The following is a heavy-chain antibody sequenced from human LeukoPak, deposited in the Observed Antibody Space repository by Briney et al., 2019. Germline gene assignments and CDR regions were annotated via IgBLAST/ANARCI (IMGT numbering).Heavy chain of an antibody. CDR3: AREYGDYAIDY. CDR2: INPSGGST. D-gene: IGHD4-17*01. J-gene: IGHJ4*02. Sequence: LMVIINPSGGSTSYAQKFQGRVTMTRDTSTSTVYMELSSLRSEDTAVYYCAREYGDYAIDYWGQGTLVTVSS. V-gene: IGHV1-46*01.